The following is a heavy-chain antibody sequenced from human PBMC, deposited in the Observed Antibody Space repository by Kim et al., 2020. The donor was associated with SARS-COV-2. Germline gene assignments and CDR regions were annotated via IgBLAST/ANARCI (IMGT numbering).Heavy chain of an antibody. J-gene: IGHJ6*02. D-gene: IGHD6-13*01. V-gene: IGHV3-11*05. Sequence: RFTISRDNAKNALYLQMNSLRAEDTAVYYCERGHTGYSSSWFYYYGMDVWGQGTTVTVSS. CDR3: ERGHTGYSSSWFYYYGMDV.